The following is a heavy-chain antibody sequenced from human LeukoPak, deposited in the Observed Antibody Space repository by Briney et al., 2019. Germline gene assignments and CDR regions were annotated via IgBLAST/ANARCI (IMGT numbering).Heavy chain of an antibody. J-gene: IGHJ4*02. CDR2: VNLQGST. CDR1: GCTFSNAW. CDR3: AREGGPYRPLDY. Sequence: GSLRLSCEASGCTFSNAWMSWVRQAPGKGLEWIGEVNLQGSTNYNPSLMGRVAISVDTSENHISLQLTSVTAADTAVYYCAREGGPYRPLDYSGQGTLVTVSS. V-gene: IGHV4-4*02.